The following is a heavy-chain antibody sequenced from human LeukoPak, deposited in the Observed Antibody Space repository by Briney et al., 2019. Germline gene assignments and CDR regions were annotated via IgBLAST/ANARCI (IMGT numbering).Heavy chain of an antibody. D-gene: IGHD3-22*01. J-gene: IGHJ3*02. CDR2: IYYSGTT. CDR3: AGGRWHYSDSTGYYLDI. CDR1: GGSIRSTSYY. V-gene: IGHV4-39*01. Sequence: SETLSLTCTVSGGSIRSTSYYWGWIRQPPGKGLECIGNIYYSGTTQYNPSLKSRVTTSVDTSKNQLSLKLTSVTAADTAVYYCAGGRWHYSDSTGYYLDIWGQGTMVTVSS.